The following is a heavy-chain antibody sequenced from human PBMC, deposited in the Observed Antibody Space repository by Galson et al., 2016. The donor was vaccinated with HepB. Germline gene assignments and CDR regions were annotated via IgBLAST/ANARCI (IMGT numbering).Heavy chain of an antibody. J-gene: IGHJ4*02. D-gene: IGHD1-26*01. CDR1: GFTFNDYY. V-gene: IGHV3-11*06. CDR3: ARDALGSGSYSGDFDY. Sequence: SLRLSCAASGFTFNDYYMNWIRLVPGKGLEWISYISSYSSNRRYADSVKGRFTISRDNAKNSLYLQMNSLSVEDTAVYYCARDALGSGSYSGDFDYWGQGTLVTVSS. CDR2: ISSYSSNR.